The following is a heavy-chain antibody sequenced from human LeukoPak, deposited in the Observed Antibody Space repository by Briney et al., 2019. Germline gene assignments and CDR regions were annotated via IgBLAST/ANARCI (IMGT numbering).Heavy chain of an antibody. V-gene: IGHV4-59*08. CDR2: VYYGGKT. Sequence: SGSLSLTCTVSGGSMTNYYWSWIRQPPGKGLEWVAYVYYGGKTDYNPSLQSRVTIAVDTSKNQFSLRLSSVTAADTAVYYCASAGHDGIGYKVCWGQGTLVTVSS. CDR1: GGSMTNYY. CDR3: ASAGHDGIGYKVC. J-gene: IGHJ4*02. D-gene: IGHD3-22*01.